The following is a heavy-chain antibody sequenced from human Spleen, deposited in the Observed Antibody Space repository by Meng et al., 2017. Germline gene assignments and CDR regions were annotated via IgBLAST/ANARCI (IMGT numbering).Heavy chain of an antibody. D-gene: IGHD7-27*01. V-gene: IGHV3-23*01. CDR1: GFTFSSYA. J-gene: IGHJ4*02. Sequence: GESLKISCAASGFTFSSYAMSWVRQAPGKGLEWVSAISGSGGSTYYADSVKGRFTISRDNSKNTLYLQMNSLRAEDTAVYYCAKDGDWGWGYWGQGTLVTVSS. CDR3: AKDGDWGWGY. CDR2: ISGSGGST.